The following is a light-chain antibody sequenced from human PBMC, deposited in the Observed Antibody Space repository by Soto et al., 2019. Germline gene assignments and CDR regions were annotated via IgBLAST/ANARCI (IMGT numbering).Light chain of an antibody. CDR2: AAS. CDR3: QQNYRATPWT. Sequence: DVQITHSPSSLSSSVGDRITITCRASQSISRYLNWYQHKPGKAPKLLINAASSLERGVPSRFSGGGSGTDFTLNISSLQPDDFATYYCQQNYRATPWTFGQGTKVDI. J-gene: IGKJ1*01. V-gene: IGKV1-39*01. CDR1: QSISRY.